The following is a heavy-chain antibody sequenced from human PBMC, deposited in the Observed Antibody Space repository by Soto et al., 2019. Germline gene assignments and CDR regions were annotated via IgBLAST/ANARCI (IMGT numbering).Heavy chain of an antibody. CDR2: IFSSGIT. D-gene: IGHD5-12*01. J-gene: IGHJ4*02. Sequence: SETLSLTCTVSGGSINTFCWSWVRQPAGKGLEWIGRIFSSGITSFNPSLESRVAMSVDTSKNHFSLNLSSVTAADMAVYYCAREGSYSVYNFAHRIQLWSFDLWGQGAMVTV. CDR1: GGSINTFC. V-gene: IGHV4-4*07. CDR3: AREGSYSVYNFAHRIQLWSFDL.